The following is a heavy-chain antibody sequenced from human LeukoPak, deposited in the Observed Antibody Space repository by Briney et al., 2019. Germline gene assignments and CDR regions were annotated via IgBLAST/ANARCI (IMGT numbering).Heavy chain of an antibody. CDR1: GYTFTGYY. J-gene: IGHJ4*02. CDR3: VRTPLDLTYFDY. D-gene: IGHD3-9*01. Sequence: ASVRVSCKASGYTFTGYYMHWVRQAPGQGLEWMGWINPNSGGTNYAQKFQGWVTMTRDTSISTAYMELSRLRSDDTAVYYCVRTPLDLTYFDYWGQGTLVTVSS. V-gene: IGHV1-2*04. CDR2: INPNSGGT.